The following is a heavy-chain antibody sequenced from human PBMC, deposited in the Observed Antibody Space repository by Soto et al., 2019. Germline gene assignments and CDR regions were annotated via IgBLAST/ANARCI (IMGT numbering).Heavy chain of an antibody. V-gene: IGHV3-23*01. CDR1: GFTFSRHA. J-gene: IGHJ4*02. D-gene: IGHD2-2*01. CDR2: ISGGGGST. Sequence: EVQRLESGGGLVQPGGSLRLSCAASGFTFSRHAMSWVRQAPGKGLEWVSVISGGGGSTNYADSVRGRFTISRDNSEDALSLQMNSLRADDSAVYYCPKDRATFQYASVTDDSWGQGTLVTVSS. CDR3: PKDRATFQYASVTDDS.